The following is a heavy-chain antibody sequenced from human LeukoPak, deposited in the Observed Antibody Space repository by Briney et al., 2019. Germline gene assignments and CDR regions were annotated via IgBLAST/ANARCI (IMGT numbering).Heavy chain of an antibody. CDR2: ITGSGGSM. V-gene: IGHV3-23*01. CDR3: AKDTPDDKALAAPYFDF. Sequence: PGGSLRLSCAASGFTFSVYAMTWVRQAPGKGLQWVSSITGSGGSMYYAESVKGRFTISRDNSKNTLYLQINSLRAEDTAVYYCAKDTPDDKALAAPYFDFWGQGTLVTVSS. CDR1: GFTFSVYA. D-gene: IGHD6-19*01. J-gene: IGHJ4*02.